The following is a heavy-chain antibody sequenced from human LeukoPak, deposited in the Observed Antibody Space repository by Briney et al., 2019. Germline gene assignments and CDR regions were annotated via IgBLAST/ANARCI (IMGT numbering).Heavy chain of an antibody. CDR1: GFTFSSYA. J-gene: IGHJ6*02. CDR2: ISYDGSNK. D-gene: IGHD2-2*02. Sequence: PGRSLRLSCAASGFTFSSYAMHWVRQAPGKGLEWVAVISYDGSNKYYADSVKGRFTISRDNAKNSLYLQMNSLRAEDTAVYYCARVLDIVVVPAAIKHSYYYYGMDVWGQGTTVTVSS. V-gene: IGHV3-30-3*01. CDR3: ARVLDIVVVPAAIKHSYYYYGMDV.